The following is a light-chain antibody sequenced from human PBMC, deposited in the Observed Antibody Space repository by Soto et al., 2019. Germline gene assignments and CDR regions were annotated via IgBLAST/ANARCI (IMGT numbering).Light chain of an antibody. CDR3: QVWDISSDHPYV. CDR1: NIGSKS. J-gene: IGLJ1*01. Sequence: SYELTQPPSVSVAPGQMASITCGGDNIGSKSVHWYQQKPGQAPVLVVHDDSDRPSGIPERFSGSNSGNTATLTISKVEDGDEADYYCQVWDISSDHPYVFGTGTKV. CDR2: DDS. V-gene: IGLV3-21*02.